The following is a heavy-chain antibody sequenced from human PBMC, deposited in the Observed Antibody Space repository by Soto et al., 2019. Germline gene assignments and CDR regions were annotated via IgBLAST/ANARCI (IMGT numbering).Heavy chain of an antibody. CDR2: FDPEDGET. D-gene: IGHD5-12*01. J-gene: IGHJ4*02. CDR3: ATDWGYSGYDFVY. CDR1: GYTLTELS. Sequence: ASVKVSSKVSGYTLTELSMHWVRQAPGKGLERMGGFDPEDGETIYAQKFQGRVTMTEDTSTDTAYMELSSLRSEDTAVYYCATDWGYSGYDFVYWGQGTLVTVSS. V-gene: IGHV1-24*01.